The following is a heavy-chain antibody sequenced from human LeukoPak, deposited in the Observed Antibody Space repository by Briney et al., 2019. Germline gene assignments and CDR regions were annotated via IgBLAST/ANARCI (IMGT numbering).Heavy chain of an antibody. CDR1: VFTFSDYY. D-gene: IGHD3-10*01. Sequence: PGGSLRLSCAASVFTFSDYYMSWIRQAPGKGLEWVSYISSSSSYTNYADSVKGRFTISRDNAKNSLYLQMNSLRAEDTAVYYCASVVRGVSFDYWGQGTLVTVSS. CDR3: ASVVRGVSFDY. V-gene: IGHV3-11*03. J-gene: IGHJ4*02. CDR2: ISSSSSYT.